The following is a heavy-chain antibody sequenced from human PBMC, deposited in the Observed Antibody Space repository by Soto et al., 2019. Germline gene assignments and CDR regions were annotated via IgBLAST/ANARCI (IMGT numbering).Heavy chain of an antibody. CDR3: ARLNDYVEFFQH. D-gene: IGHD4-17*01. CDR1: GGSISRSTYY. J-gene: IGHJ1*01. Sequence: SETLSLTCTVSGGSISRSTYYWGWIRQPPGKGLEWIGSIYDSGSTYYNPSLKSRVTISVDTSKNKFSLRLYSVTAADTAVYYRARLNDYVEFFQHWGQGTLVTVSS. CDR2: IYDSGST. V-gene: IGHV4-39*01.